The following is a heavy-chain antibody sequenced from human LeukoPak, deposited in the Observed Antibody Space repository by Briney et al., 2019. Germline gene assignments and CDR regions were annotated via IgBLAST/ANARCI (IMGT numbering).Heavy chain of an antibody. CDR3: ARTNIVGATRWFDP. Sequence: SETLSLTCTVSGGSISSYYWSWIRQPPGKGLEWIGYIYYSGSTNYNPSLKSRVTISVDTSKNQFSLKLSSVTAADTAVYYCARTNIVGATRWFDPWGQGTLVTVSS. D-gene: IGHD1-26*01. CDR1: GGSISSYY. CDR2: IYYSGST. J-gene: IGHJ5*02. V-gene: IGHV4-59*08.